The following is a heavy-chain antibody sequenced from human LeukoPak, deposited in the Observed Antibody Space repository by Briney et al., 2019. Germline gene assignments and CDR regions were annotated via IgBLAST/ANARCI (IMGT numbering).Heavy chain of an antibody. V-gene: IGHV1-2*06. Sequence: ASVKVSCKASGYTFTAYYIHWVRQAPGQGLEWMGRINPKIGDTNYAQKFQDRVTMTRDTSMSAAYMEISRLTYDDTAVYYCGRGIQSFDPWGQGTLVTVSS. CDR3: GRGIQSFDP. CDR1: GYTFTAYY. CDR2: INPKIGDT. J-gene: IGHJ5*02.